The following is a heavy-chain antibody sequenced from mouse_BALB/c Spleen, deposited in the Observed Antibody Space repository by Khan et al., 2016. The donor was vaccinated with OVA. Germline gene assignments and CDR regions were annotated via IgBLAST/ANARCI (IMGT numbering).Heavy chain of an antibody. CDR2: INPHVGET. V-gene: IGHV1-20*02. CDR3: ARVYRSDFDY. Sequence: EVQLQQSGPELVKPGASVKISCKASGYSFTGYFMNWVMQSHGKSLEWIGRINPHVGETLFNPKFTGKATLTVDESSSTAHMELRSLASEDSAVYYCARVYRSDFDYWGQGTTLTVSS. J-gene: IGHJ2*01. CDR1: GYSFTGYF. D-gene: IGHD1-1*01.